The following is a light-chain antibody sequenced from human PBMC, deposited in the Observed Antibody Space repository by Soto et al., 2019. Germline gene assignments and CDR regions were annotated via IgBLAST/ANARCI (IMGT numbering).Light chain of an antibody. CDR3: AYYTSSSTSVI. Sequence: QPVLTQPASVSGSPGQSITISCTGTSSDVGGYKYVSWYQQHPDKAPKLIIFEVSNRPSGISSRFSGSKSGNTASLTISGLQAEDEADYYCAYYTSSSTSVIFGRGTQLTVL. CDR1: SSDVGGYKY. V-gene: IGLV2-14*01. CDR2: EVS. J-gene: IGLJ2*01.